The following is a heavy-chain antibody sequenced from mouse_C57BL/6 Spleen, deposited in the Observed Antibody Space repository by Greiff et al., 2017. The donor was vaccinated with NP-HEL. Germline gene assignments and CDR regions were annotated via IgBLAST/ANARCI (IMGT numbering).Heavy chain of an antibody. V-gene: IGHV1-82*01. J-gene: IGHJ4*01. Sequence: QVQLQQSGPELVKPGASVKISCKASGYAFSSSWMNWVKQRPGKGLEWIGRIYPGDGDTNYNGKFKGKATLTADKSSSTAYMQLSSLTSEDSAVYFCAREGLDSSGYYYAMDYWGQGTSVTVSS. CDR2: IYPGDGDT. D-gene: IGHD3-2*02. CDR1: GYAFSSSW. CDR3: AREGLDSSGYYYAMDY.